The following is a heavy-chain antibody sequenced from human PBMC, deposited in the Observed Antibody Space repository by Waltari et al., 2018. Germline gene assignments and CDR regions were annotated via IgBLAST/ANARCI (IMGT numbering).Heavy chain of an antibody. D-gene: IGHD6-19*01. J-gene: IGHJ4*02. CDR3: VMYSSEFLGDC. CDR2: INTDGSIT. Sequence: EMLLVELGGGLVQPRGSLKLSCAASGCPFSNYRLHWVRQAPGKGLVSVSNINTDGSITRYADSVKGRFTISRDNAENTLFLQMHSLRAEDTAVYYCVMYSSEFLGDCWGQGTLVTVSS. V-gene: IGHV3-74*01. CDR1: GCPFSNYR.